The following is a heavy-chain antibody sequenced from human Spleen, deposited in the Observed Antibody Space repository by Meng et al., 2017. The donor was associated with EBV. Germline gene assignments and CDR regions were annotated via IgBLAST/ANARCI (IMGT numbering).Heavy chain of an antibody. CDR3: ARTYQLLTAFDS. V-gene: IGHV2-5*02. D-gene: IGHD2-2*01. J-gene: IGHJ5*01. Sequence: QITLKDSGPTQVKPTQTLTLTCTFSGFLLSTSGVGVGWFRQPPGKALEWLALIYWGDDKRYNPALKSRVTITRGTSEKQVVLTMTNMDHVDTATYYCARTYQLLTAFDSWGQGTLVTVSS. CDR1: GFLLSTSGVG. CDR2: IYWGDDK.